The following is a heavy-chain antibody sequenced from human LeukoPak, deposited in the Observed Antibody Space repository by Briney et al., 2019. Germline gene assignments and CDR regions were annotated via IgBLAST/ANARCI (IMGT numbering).Heavy chain of an antibody. Sequence: GGSLRLSCAASGLIVSSNYMTWVRPAPGKGLEWVSVIYSGGSIYYADSVKGRFTISRDNSRNTLYLQMNSLRAEDTAVYYCARALNGFDIWGPGTLVTVSS. CDR3: ARALNGFDI. J-gene: IGHJ3*02. V-gene: IGHV3-53*01. CDR2: IYSGGSI. CDR1: GLIVSSNY.